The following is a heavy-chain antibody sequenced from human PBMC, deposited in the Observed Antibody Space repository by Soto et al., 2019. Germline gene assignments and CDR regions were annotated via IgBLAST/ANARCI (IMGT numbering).Heavy chain of an antibody. CDR1: GGSFSGYY. CDR3: ARRDFVPVSSWVFTWFDP. Sequence: QVQLQQWGAGLLKPSETLSLTCAVYGGSFSGYYWSWIRQPPGKGLEWIGEINHSGSTNYNPSLRSRVNISVDTSKNQFSLKLSSVTAADTAVYYCARRDFVPVSSWVFTWFDPWGQGTLVTVSS. D-gene: IGHD6-13*01. CDR2: INHSGST. J-gene: IGHJ5*02. V-gene: IGHV4-34*01.